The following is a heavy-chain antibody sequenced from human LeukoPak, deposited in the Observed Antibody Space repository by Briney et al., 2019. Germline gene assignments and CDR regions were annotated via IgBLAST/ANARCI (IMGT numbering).Heavy chain of an antibody. CDR1: AFMFDMSD. Sequence: GGSLRLSCATFAFMFDMSDLSCVRHRPGKGPEWVCYNNWNSGSTNCADSVKGRFTISRDNAKNSLYLQMNSLRGDDTAVYYCAKVQQYEVFDFWGQGALVIVSS. J-gene: IGHJ4*02. V-gene: IGHV3-20*04. CDR2: NNWNSGST. CDR3: AKVQQYEVFDF. D-gene: IGHD1/OR15-1a*01.